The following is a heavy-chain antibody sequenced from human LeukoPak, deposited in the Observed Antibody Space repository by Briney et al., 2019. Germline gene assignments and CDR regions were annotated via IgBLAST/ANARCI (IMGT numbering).Heavy chain of an antibody. Sequence: GGSLRLSCAASAFTFSSYGMTWVRQAPGKGLVWVSRISTDGSSTSYADSVKGRFTISRDNAKNTLYLQMNSLRAEDTAVYYCSRDLNGDPPRWGQGTLVTVSS. V-gene: IGHV3-74*01. CDR1: AFTFSSYG. D-gene: IGHD4-17*01. CDR3: SRDLNGDPPR. J-gene: IGHJ4*02. CDR2: ISTDGSST.